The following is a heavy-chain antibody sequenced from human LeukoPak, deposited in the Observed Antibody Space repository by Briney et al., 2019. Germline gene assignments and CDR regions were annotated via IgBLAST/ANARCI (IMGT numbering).Heavy chain of an antibody. J-gene: IGHJ4*02. CDR2: IHSGGTT. D-gene: IGHD3-22*01. Sequence: GGSLRLSCGASGFTLSSNAMHWVRQAPGKGLEWVSVIHSGGTTYYADSVKDRFTISRDNSKNTLFLQMDSLRVEDTAVYYCARGARDYFELDYWGQGTLVTVSS. V-gene: IGHV3-66*01. CDR1: GFTLSSNA. CDR3: ARGARDYFELDY.